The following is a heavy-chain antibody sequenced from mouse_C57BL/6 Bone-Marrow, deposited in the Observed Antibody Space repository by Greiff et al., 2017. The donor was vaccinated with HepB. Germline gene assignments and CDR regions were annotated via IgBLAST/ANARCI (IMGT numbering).Heavy chain of an antibody. CDR3: ALLITTVVATGFDY. Sequence: VQLQQSGAELVKPGASVKISCKASGYTFTDYYINWVKQRPGQGLEWIGKIGPGSGSTYYNEKFKGKATLTADKSSSPAYMQLSSLTSEDSAVYFCALLITTVVATGFDYWDQGTTLTVSS. V-gene: IGHV1-77*01. D-gene: IGHD1-1*01. J-gene: IGHJ2*01. CDR1: GYTFTDYY. CDR2: IGPGSGST.